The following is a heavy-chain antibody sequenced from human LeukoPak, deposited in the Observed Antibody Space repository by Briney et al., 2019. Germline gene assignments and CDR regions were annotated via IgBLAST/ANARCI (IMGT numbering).Heavy chain of an antibody. CDR1: GFTFSKFP. V-gene: IGHV3-23*01. CDR2: ISASGDVT. CDR3: AKSLFTSATGTGRAFHI. D-gene: IGHD1-1*01. Sequence: TGGSLRLSCAASGFTFSKFPTGWVRQAPGRGLEWVSAISASGDVTFYADSLRGRFTISRDNSKSTLYLQMNGLRAEDTAIFYCAKSLFTSATGTGRAFHIWGQGTRVTVSS. J-gene: IGHJ3*02.